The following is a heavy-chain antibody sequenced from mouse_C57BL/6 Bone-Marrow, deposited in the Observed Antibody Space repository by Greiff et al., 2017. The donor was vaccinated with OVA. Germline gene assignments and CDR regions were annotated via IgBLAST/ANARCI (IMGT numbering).Heavy chain of an antibody. CDR3: AREEDYYGSSLYWYFDV. CDR1: GYTFTSYW. Sequence: VQLQQPGAELVKPGASVKMSCKASGYTFTSYWITWVKQRPGQGLEWIGDIYPGSGSTNYNEKFKSKATLTVDTSSSTAYMQLSSLTSEDSAVYYCAREEDYYGSSLYWYFDVWGTGTTVTVSS. CDR2: IYPGSGST. J-gene: IGHJ1*03. D-gene: IGHD1-1*01. V-gene: IGHV1-55*01.